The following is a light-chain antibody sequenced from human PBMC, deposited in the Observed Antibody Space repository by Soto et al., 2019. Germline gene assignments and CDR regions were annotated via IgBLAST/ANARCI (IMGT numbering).Light chain of an antibody. J-gene: IGLJ1*01. CDR2: DVS. Sequence: QSALTQPASVSGSPGQSITISCTGTSSDVGGYNYVSWYQQHPGKVPKLMIYDVSNRPSGVSNRFSGSKSGNTASLTISGLQPEDEADYYCTSYTSSSTGLFGTGTKLTVL. CDR3: TSYTSSSTGL. CDR1: SSDVGGYNY. V-gene: IGLV2-14*03.